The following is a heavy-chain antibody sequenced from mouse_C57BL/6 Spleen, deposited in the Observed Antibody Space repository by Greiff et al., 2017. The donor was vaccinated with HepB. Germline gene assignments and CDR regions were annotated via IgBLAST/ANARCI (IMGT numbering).Heavy chain of an antibody. V-gene: IGHV1-53*01. Sequence: QVQLQQPGTELVKPGASVKLSCKASGYTFTSYWMHWVKQRPGQGLEWIGNINPSNGGTNYNEKFKSKATLTVDKSSSTAYMQLSSRTSEDSAVYDCARGGAQAHFLLGGQGTTLTVSS. CDR3: ARGGAQAHFLL. D-gene: IGHD3-2*02. J-gene: IGHJ2*01. CDR2: INPSNGGT. CDR1: GYTFTSYW.